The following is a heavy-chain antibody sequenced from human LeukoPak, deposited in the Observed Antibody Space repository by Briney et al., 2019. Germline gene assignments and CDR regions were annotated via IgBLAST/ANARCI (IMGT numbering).Heavy chain of an antibody. V-gene: IGHV3-23*01. Sequence: SGGSLRLSCAASGFIFSTYAMGWVRQTPGKGLEWVSIFSGNRGSTYYADSVKGRFTISRDNSKNTLYLQMNSLRAEDTAVYYCTRIAVADDYWGQGTLVTVSS. CDR2: FSGNRGST. CDR3: TRIAVADDY. J-gene: IGHJ4*02. D-gene: IGHD6-19*01. CDR1: GFIFSTYA.